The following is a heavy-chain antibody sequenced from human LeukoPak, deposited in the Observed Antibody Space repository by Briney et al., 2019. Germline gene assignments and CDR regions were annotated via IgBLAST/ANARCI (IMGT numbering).Heavy chain of an antibody. CDR3: ARGPYMSGYSYGPALRFFDY. CDR1: GGSFSGYY. CDR2: INHSGST. V-gene: IGHV4-34*01. J-gene: IGHJ4*02. Sequence: PSETLSLTCAVYGGSFSGYYWSWIRQPPGKGLEWIGEINHSGSTNYNPSLKGRVTISVDTSKNQFSLKLSSVTAADTAVYYCARGPYMSGYSYGPALRFFDYWGQGTLVTVSS. D-gene: IGHD5-18*01.